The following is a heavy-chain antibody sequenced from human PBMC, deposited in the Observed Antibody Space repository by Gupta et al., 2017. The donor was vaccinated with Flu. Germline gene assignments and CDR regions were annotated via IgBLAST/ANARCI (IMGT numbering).Heavy chain of an antibody. D-gene: IGHD2-21*01. CDR3: ATGPTHCSCDY. Sequence: QVRLVQSGAEVQSPGASVKLSCRTSGYTFIDQTVHWIRQAPGQGFEWMGRNRFKDVVTSDAQKFQGRVTMTRDTAISTFYMEVTSLRSDDTAVYYCATGPTHCSCDYWGQGDLVIVSS. CDR1: GYTFIDQT. V-gene: IGHV1-2*02. J-gene: IGHJ4*02. CDR2: NRFKDVVT.